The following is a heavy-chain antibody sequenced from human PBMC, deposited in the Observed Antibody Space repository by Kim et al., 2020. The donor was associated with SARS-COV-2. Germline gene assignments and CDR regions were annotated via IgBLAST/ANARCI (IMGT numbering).Heavy chain of an antibody. V-gene: IGHV4-31*02. CDR3: ATTIKSYYYMDV. J-gene: IGHJ6*03. Sequence: YSNPSLKSRVTISVDTSKNQFSLKLSSVTAADTAVYYCATTIKSYYYMDVWGKGTTVTVSS. D-gene: IGHD5-12*01.